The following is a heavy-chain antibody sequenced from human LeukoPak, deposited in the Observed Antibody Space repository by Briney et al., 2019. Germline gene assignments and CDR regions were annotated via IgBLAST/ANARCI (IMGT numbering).Heavy chain of an antibody. V-gene: IGHV4-34*01. D-gene: IGHD1-14*01. CDR2: INHSGSA. J-gene: IGHJ5*02. CDR3: ARGPYPNPRA. Sequence: PSETLPLTCAVYGGSFSGHFSSWIRQPPGKGLEWIAEINHSGSAYYNPSLRSRVTISLDTSKKQFSLKLNSVTAADTAVYYCARGPYPNPRAWGQGNLVTIPS. CDR1: GGSFSGHF.